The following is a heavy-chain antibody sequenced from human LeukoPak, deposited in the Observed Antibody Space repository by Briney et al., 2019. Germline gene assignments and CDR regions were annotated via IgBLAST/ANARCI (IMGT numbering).Heavy chain of an antibody. D-gene: IGHD5-12*01. J-gene: IGHJ6*03. CDR2: INPSGGST. CDR3: ARDRRWLRSGMYYYYYYMDV. V-gene: IGHV1-46*01. Sequence: ASVKVSCKASGYTFTSYYMHWVRQAPGQGLEWMGIINPSGGSTSYAQKFQGRVTMTRDMSTSTAYMELSRLRSDDTAVYYCARDRRWLRSGMYYYYYYMDVWGKGTTVTVSS. CDR1: GYTFTSYY.